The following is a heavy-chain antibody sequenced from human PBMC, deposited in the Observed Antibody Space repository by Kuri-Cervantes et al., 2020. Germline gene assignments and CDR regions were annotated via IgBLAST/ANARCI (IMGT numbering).Heavy chain of an antibody. V-gene: IGHV3-49*04. CDR3: TRDYGDYSANDAFDI. J-gene: IGHJ3*02. D-gene: IGHD4-17*01. Sequence: GSLRLSCTASGFTFGDYAMSWVRQAPGKGLEWVGFIRSKAYGGTTEYAASVKGRFTISRDDSKSIAHLQMNSLKTEDTAVYYCTRDYGDYSANDAFDIWGQGTMVTVSS. CDR1: GFTFGDYA. CDR2: IRSKAYGGTT.